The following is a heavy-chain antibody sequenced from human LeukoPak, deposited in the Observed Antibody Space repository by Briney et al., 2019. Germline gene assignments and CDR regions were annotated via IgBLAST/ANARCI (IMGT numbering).Heavy chain of an antibody. CDR3: ARGRYVWGSYRPFDY. CDR1: GGSFSGYY. J-gene: IGHJ4*02. D-gene: IGHD3-16*02. V-gene: IGHV4-34*01. Sequence: SETLSLTCAVYGGSFSGYYWSWIRQPPGKGLEWIGEINHSGSTNCNPSLKSRVTISVDTSKNQFSLKLSSVTAADTAVYYCARGRYVWGSYRPFDYRGQGTLVTVSS. CDR2: INHSGST.